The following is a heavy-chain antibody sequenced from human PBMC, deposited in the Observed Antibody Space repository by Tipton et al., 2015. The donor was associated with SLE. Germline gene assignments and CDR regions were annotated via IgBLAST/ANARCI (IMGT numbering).Heavy chain of an antibody. CDR1: GFTVSSNY. J-gene: IGHJ4*02. D-gene: IGHD5-18*01. CDR2: IYSGGST. CDR3: AKDQEYSRYYFDY. Sequence: SLRLSCAASGFTVSSNYMNWVRQAPGKGLGWVSVIYSGGSTYYADSVKGRFTISRDNSKNTLYLQMNSLRAEDTAVYYCAKDQEYSRYYFDYWGQGTLVTVSS. V-gene: IGHV3-53*01.